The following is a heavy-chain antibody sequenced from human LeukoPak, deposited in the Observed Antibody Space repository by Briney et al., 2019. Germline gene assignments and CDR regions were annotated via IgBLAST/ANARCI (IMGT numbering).Heavy chain of an antibody. CDR1: GGTFSSYA. J-gene: IGHJ6*03. D-gene: IGHD2-2*01. V-gene: IGHV1-69*13. Sequence: ASVKVSCKASGGTFSSYAISWVRQAPGQGLEWMGGIIPIFGTANYAQKFQGRVTITADESTSTAYMELSSLRSEDTAVYYCASSADIVVVPAVLKPHYYYMDVWGKGTTVTISS. CDR2: IIPIFGTA. CDR3: ASSADIVVVPAVLKPHYYYMDV.